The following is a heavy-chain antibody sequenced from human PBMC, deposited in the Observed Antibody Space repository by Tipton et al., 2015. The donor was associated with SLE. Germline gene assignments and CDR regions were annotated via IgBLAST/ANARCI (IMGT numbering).Heavy chain of an antibody. D-gene: IGHD2-8*02. Sequence: GLVKPSGTLSLTCAVSGGSIISGGYYWSWIRQSPGKGLEWIGYISYSGSTNYNPSLKSRVTTSVDTSKNQFSLKLTSVTAADTAVYYCARDVGGYNTGWFPYYFDYWGQGTLVTVSS. V-gene: IGHV4-31*11. J-gene: IGHJ4*02. CDR2: ISYSGST. CDR3: ARDVGGYNTGWFPYYFDY. CDR1: GGSIISGGYY.